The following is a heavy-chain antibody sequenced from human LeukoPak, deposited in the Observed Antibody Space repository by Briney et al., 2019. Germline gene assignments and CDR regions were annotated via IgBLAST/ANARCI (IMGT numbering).Heavy chain of an antibody. J-gene: IGHJ3*02. CDR1: GYTFTIYG. V-gene: IGHV1-18*01. D-gene: IGHD3-22*01. Sequence: ASVNVSFKASGYTFTIYGISGVRQAPGQGLEWMVWISAYNGNTNYAQKLQGRVTITTDTSTSTAYMELRSLRSDDTAVYYCARGTPRHTDYCDSSGYWADIWGQGAMVTVSS. CDR3: ARGTPRHTDYCDSSGYWADI. CDR2: ISAYNGNT.